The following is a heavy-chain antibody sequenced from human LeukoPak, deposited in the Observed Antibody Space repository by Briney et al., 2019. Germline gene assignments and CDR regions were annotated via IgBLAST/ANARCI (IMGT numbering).Heavy chain of an antibody. J-gene: IGHJ6*03. CDR2: LHTGST. V-gene: IGHV4-59*04. D-gene: IGHD3-3*01. Sequence: GSLRLSCAASGFTFSSYSMNWVRQAPGKGLEWIGTLHTGSTYYNPSLKGRVTISVDTSKNQFSLKLRSVTAADTALYYCEGLTIFGLIIKRTQMDVWGKGITVTVSS. CDR1: GFTFSSYS. CDR3: EGLTIFGLIIKRTQMDV.